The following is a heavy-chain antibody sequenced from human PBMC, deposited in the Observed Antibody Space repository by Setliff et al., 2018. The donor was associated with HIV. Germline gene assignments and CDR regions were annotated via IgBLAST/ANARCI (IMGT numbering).Heavy chain of an antibody. CDR1: GGTFSSYA. CDR2: IIPILGIA. D-gene: IGHD3-3*01. Sequence: SVKVSCKASGGTFSSYAISWVRQAPGQGLEWMGRIIPILGIANYAQKFQGRVTITADKSTSTAYMELTSLRFDDTAMYYCVRGVQSPPHYSYYYMDVWGEGTMVTVSS. V-gene: IGHV1-69*04. J-gene: IGHJ6*03. CDR3: VRGVQSPPHYSYYYMDV.